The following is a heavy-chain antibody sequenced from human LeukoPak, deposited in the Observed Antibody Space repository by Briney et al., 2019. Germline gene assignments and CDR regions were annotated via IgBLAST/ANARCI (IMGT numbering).Heavy chain of an antibody. CDR1: GFTFSSYG. CDR2: ISSNGGSA. J-gene: IGHJ6*02. Sequence: PGGSLRLSCAASGFTFSSYGMHWVRQAPGKGQEYVSAISSNGGSAYYANSVKGRFTISRDNSKNTLYLQMGSLRVEDMAVYYCARAGSTIFGVVIPYGMDVWGQGTTVTVSS. CDR3: ARAGSTIFGVVIPYGMDV. D-gene: IGHD3-3*01. V-gene: IGHV3-64*01.